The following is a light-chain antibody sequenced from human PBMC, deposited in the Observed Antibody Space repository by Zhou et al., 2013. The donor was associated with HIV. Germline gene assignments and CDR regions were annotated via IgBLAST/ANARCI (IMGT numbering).Light chain of an antibody. CDR3: QQYNNWPPIT. CDR2: GAS. V-gene: IGKV3-15*01. CDR1: QSVSRN. J-gene: IGKJ5*01. Sequence: EVVMTQSPASLSVSPGERATLSCRASQSVSRNSAWYQQRPGQALRLLISGASTRATGVPARFSGSGSGTEFTLTISSLQAEDFAVYYCQQYNNWPPITFGQGTRLEI.